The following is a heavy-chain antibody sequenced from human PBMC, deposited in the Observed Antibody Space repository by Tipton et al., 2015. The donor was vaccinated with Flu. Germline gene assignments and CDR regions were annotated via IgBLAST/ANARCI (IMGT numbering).Heavy chain of an antibody. CDR1: GAPVRGGIYS. J-gene: IGHJ4*02. CDR3: ARVETVQLYSFDY. CDR2: ISHTGT. V-gene: IGHV4-30-2*01. Sequence: LRLSCAVSGAPVRGGIYSWNWIRQPPGKGLEWIGSISHTGTYYKPSLRTRAAISADRSKNQFSLELTSVTAADSAVYYCARVETVQLYSFDYWGLGKLVTVSS. D-gene: IGHD5-18*01.